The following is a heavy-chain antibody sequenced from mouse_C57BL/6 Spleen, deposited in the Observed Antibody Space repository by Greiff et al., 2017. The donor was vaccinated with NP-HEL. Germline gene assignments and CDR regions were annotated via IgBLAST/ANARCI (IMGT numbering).Heavy chain of an antibody. Sequence: QVQLQQSGAELVKPGASVKLSCKASGYTFTSYWMHWVKQRPGQGLEWIGMIHPNSGSTNYNEKFKSKATLTVDKSSSTAYMQLSSLTSEDSAVYYCARSGTGFFAYWGQGTLVTVSA. D-gene: IGHD4-1*01. V-gene: IGHV1-64*01. J-gene: IGHJ3*01. CDR3: ARSGTGFFAY. CDR2: IHPNSGST. CDR1: GYTFTSYW.